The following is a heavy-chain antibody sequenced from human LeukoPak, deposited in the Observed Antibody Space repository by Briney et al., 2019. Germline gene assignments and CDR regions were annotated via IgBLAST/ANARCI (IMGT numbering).Heavy chain of an antibody. CDR1: GFTFCSYA. CDR2: TSYDGSNK. V-gene: IGHV3-30*18. J-gene: IGHJ4*02. CDR3: AKDAFIVVMTAMWGDYFDY. Sequence: GGSLRVSSAASGFTFCSYAMHWVRQAPGKGLEWVAVTSYDGSNKYYADSVKGRFTISRDNSKNTLYLQMNSLRAEDTAVYYCAKDAFIVVMTAMWGDYFDYWGQSTLLIVSS. D-gene: IGHD2-21*02.